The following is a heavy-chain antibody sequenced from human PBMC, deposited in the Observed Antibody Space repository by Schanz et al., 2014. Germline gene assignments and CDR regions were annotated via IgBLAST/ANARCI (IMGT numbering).Heavy chain of an antibody. V-gene: IGHV3-11*05. CDR1: GFTFSDYY. CDR3: AKHVRSLTGNDY. Sequence: QVYLVESGGDLVKPGGSLRLSCAASGFTFSDYYMAWIRQAPGKGLEWVSHISGSSIHKNYADSVKGRFIISRDNSKNTLYLQVNSLRAEDTAVYYCAKHVRSLTGNDYWGQGTLVTVSS. J-gene: IGHJ4*02. CDR2: ISGSSIHK. D-gene: IGHD3-9*01.